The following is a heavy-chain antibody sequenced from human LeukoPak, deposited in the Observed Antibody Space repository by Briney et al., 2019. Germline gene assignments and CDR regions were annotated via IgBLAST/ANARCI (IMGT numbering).Heavy chain of an antibody. V-gene: IGHV4-59*08. D-gene: IGHD5-24*01. CDR2: IYYSGST. Sequence: SETLSLTCTVSGGSISSYYWSWIRQPPGKGLEWIGYIYYSGSTNSNPSLKSRVTISVDTSKNQFSLKVRSVTAADTAVYYCASTPNYAFNIWGQGTMVTVSS. J-gene: IGHJ3*02. CDR1: GGSISSYY. CDR3: ASTPNYAFNI.